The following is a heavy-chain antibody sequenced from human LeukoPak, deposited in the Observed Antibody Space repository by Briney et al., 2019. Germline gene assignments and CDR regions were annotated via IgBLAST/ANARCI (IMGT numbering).Heavy chain of an antibody. CDR2: IKEDGSEK. CDR3: ARDSSGYQ. V-gene: IGHV3-7*01. CDR1: GFTFSTYW. Sequence: RGSLRLSCAASGFTFSTYWMSWVRQAPGKGLEWVANIKEDGSEKYYGDSVKGRFTISRDNAKNSLYLQMNSLRAEDTAVYCCARDSSGYQWGQGTVVTVSS. J-gene: IGHJ4*02. D-gene: IGHD3-22*01.